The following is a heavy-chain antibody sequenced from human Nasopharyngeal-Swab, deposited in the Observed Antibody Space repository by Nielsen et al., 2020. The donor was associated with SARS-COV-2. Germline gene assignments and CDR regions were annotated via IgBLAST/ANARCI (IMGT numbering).Heavy chain of an antibody. CDR2: IYYSGST. CDR1: GGSISSSSYY. CDR3: ARPALNDYGDYNWFDP. V-gene: IGHV4-39*01. D-gene: IGHD4-17*01. J-gene: IGHJ5*02. Sequence: SETLSLTCTVSGGSISSSSYYWGWIRQPPGKGLEWIGSIYYSGSTYYNPSLKSRVTISVDTSKNQFSLRLSSVTAADTAVYYCARPALNDYGDYNWFDPWGQGTLVTVSS.